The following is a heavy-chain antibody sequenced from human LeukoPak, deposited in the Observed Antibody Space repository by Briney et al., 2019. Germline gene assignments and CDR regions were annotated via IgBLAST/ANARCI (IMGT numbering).Heavy chain of an antibody. J-gene: IGHJ4*02. V-gene: IGHV1-69*05. D-gene: IGHD3-10*01. CDR3: ARSMVRAGGRFDY. Sequence: SVTVSCKASGGTFSSYAISWVRQAPGQGLGWMGGIIPIFGTANYAQKFQGRVTITTDESTSTAYMELSSLRSEDTAVYYCARSMVRAGGRFDYWGQGTLVTVSS. CDR1: GGTFSSYA. CDR2: IIPIFGTA.